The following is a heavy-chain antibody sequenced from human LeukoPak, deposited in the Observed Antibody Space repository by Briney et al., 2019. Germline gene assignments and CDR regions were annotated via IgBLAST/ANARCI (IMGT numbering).Heavy chain of an antibody. CDR3: ARGIRGSGYYYGPGYWYFDL. J-gene: IGHJ2*01. D-gene: IGHD3-22*01. CDR2: INHSGST. CDR1: GGSFSGYY. V-gene: IGHV4-34*01. Sequence: SETLSLTCAVHGGSFSGYYWSWIRQPPGKGLEWIGEINHSGSTNYNPSLKSRVTISVDTSKNQFSLKLSSVTAADTAVYYCARGIRGSGYYYGPGYWYFDLWGRGTLVTVSS.